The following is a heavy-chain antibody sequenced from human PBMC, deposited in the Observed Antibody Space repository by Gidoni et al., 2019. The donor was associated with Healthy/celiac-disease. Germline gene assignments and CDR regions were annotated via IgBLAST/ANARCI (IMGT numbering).Heavy chain of an antibody. V-gene: IGHV5-51*01. CDR1: GISFTSYW. CDR2: IYPGDSDT. J-gene: IGHJ2*01. D-gene: IGHD6-19*01. Sequence: EVQLVQSGAEVKKPGESLKISCKGSGISFTSYWIGWVRQMPGKGLEWMGIIYPGDSDTRYSPSFQGQVTISADKSISTAYLQWSSLKASDTAMYYCARLIQYSSGWYDWYFDLWGRGTLVTVSS. CDR3: ARLIQYSSGWYDWYFDL.